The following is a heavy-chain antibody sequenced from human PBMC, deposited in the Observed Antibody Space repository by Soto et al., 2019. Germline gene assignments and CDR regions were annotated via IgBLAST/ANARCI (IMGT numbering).Heavy chain of an antibody. J-gene: IGHJ3*01. Sequence: SQTLSLTCGISGDSVSSNSATWNWIRQSPSRGLEWLGRTYLRSKWYNEYAVSVKSRIAISPDTSKNHLSLQLSSVTPEDTAVYFCARAAVAFDAFDLWGQGTVVTVSS. CDR3: ARAAVAFDAFDL. CDR1: GDSVSSNSAT. CDR2: TYLRSKWYN. D-gene: IGHD2-15*01. V-gene: IGHV6-1*01.